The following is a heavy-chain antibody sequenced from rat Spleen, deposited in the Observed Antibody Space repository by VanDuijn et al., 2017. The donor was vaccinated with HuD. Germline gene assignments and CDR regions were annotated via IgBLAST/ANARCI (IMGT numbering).Heavy chain of an antibody. D-gene: IGHD1-7*01. CDR3: ARRMGADY. Sequence: EVQLVESDGGLVQPGRSLTLSCAASGFTFSDYYMAWVRQAPGQGLEWAASITNTGGRTFYPDSVKGRFTVSRDNAKSTLYLQMDSLRSEDTATYYCARRMGADYWGQGVMVTVSS. J-gene: IGHJ2*01. CDR2: ITNTGGRT. CDR1: GFTFSDYY. V-gene: IGHV5-25*01.